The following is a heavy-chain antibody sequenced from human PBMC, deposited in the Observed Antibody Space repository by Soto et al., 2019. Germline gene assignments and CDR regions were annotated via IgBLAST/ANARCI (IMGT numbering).Heavy chain of an antibody. CDR1: GFTFTNSA. CDR2: IVVGSGNT. J-gene: IGHJ6*02. D-gene: IGHD2-15*01. V-gene: IGHV1-58*02. Sequence: SVKVSCKASGFTFTNSAMQWVRQARGQRLEWIGWIVVGSGNTNYAQKFQERVTITRDMSTSTAYMELSSLRSEDTAVYYCAADRPSDSRYCSGGSCYSTGYYYYGMDVWGQGTTVIVSS. CDR3: AADRPSDSRYCSGGSCYSTGYYYYGMDV.